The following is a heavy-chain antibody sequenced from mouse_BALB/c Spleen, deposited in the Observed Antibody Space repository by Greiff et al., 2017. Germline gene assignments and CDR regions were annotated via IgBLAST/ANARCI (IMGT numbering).Heavy chain of an antibody. Sequence: VQLQQSGAELVKPGASVKLSCTASGFNIKDSYMHWVKQRPEQGLEWIGRIDPANGNTKYDPKFQGKATITADTSSNTAYLQLSSLTSEDTAVYYCAIGGAYYRYPYAMDYWGQGTSVTVSS. V-gene: IGHV14-3*02. CDR2: IDPANGNT. CDR3: AIGGAYYRYPYAMDY. D-gene: IGHD2-14*01. J-gene: IGHJ4*01. CDR1: GFNIKDSY.